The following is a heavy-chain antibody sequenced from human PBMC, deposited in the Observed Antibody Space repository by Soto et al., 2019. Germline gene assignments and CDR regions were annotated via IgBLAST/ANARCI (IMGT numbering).Heavy chain of an antibody. Sequence: PSETLSLTCTVSGGSVSSGDYYWSWIRQPPGKGLEWIGFIYYIGSTNYNPSLKSRVTISLDTSKNQFSLNLRSLTAADTAVYFCRMGASGPGLCHLWGRGNLFTVS. D-gene: IGHD3-16*01. V-gene: IGHV4-61*08. J-gene: IGHJ4*02. CDR1: GGSVSSGDYY. CDR3: RMGASGPGLCHL. CDR2: IYYIGST.